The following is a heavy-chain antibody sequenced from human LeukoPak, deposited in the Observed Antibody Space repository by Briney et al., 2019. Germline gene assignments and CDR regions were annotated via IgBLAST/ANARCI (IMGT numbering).Heavy chain of an antibody. D-gene: IGHD3-22*01. CDR2: ISWNGGST. CDR3: AKDASSGYYYFDY. CDR1: GFTFDDYA. V-gene: IGHV3-43D*03. Sequence: GGSLRLSCAASGFTFDDYAMHWVRQAPGKGLEWVSLISWNGGSTYYADSVKGRFTISRDNSKNSLYLQMNSLRAEDTALYYCAKDASSGYYYFDYWGQGTLVTVSS. J-gene: IGHJ4*02.